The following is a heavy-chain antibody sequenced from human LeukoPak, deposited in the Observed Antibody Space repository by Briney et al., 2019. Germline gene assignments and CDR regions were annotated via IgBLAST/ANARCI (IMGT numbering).Heavy chain of an antibody. V-gene: IGHV1-69*05. D-gene: IGHD6-13*01. J-gene: IGHJ6*03. CDR2: IIPIFGTA. Sequence: SVKVSCKASGGTFSSYAISWVRQAPGQGLEWMGGIIPIFGTANYAQKFQGRVTITTDESTSTAYMELSSLRSEDTAVYYCARGPHLYSSSWWHYYYYMDVWGKGTTVTVSS. CDR3: ARGPHLYSSSWWHYYYYMDV. CDR1: GGTFSSYA.